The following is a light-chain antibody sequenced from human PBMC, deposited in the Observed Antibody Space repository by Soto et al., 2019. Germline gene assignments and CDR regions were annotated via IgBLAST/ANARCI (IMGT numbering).Light chain of an antibody. V-gene: IGKV1-17*03. CDR1: QDISSD. CDR2: AAS. CDR3: LQHHTYPRN. J-gene: IGKJ3*01. Sequence: DIQMTQSPSAMSASVGDRVTITCRASQDISSDLAWFQQKPGKVPKRLIYAASSLESGVPSRFSGSGSGTEFTLTISSLQPDEFGSYYCLQHHTYPRNFGPGTKVDV.